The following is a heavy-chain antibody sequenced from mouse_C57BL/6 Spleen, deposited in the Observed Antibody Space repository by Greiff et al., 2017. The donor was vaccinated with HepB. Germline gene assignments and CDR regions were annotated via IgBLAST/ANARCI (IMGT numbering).Heavy chain of an antibody. V-gene: IGHV1-82*01. D-gene: IGHD2-5*01. J-gene: IGHJ4*01. CDR2: IYPGDGDT. CDR3: ARLGFYSNYAMDY. Sequence: QVQLKQSGPELVKPGASVKISCKASGYAFSSSWMNWVKQRPGKGLEWIGRIYPGDGDTNYNGKFKGKATLTADKSSSTAYMQLSSLTSEDSAVYFCARLGFYSNYAMDYWGQGTSVTVSS. CDR1: GYAFSSSW.